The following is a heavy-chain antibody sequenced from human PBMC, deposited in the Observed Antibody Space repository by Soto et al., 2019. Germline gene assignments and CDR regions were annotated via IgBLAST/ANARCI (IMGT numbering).Heavy chain of an antibody. CDR2: IYHSGSP. CDR3: ARRYGGNFDY. J-gene: IGHJ4*02. CDR1: GGSVSSTNW. D-gene: IGHD3-16*01. Sequence: SETLSLTCAVSGGSVSSTNWWTWVRQPPGKRLEWIGEIYHSGSPTYSPSLRGRATISVDKSNNQFSLRLRSVTAADTAVYYCARRYGGNFDYWGQGTLVTVSS. V-gene: IGHV4-4*02.